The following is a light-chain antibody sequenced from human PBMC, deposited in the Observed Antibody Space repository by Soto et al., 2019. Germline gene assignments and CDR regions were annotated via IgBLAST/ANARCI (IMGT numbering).Light chain of an antibody. Sequence: ETVLTQSPATLSLSPGERDTLSCRASQSVSSYLAWYQQKPGQAPRLLIYDASNRATGIPARFSGSGSGTDFTLTISSLEPEDFAVYYCQQRSNWPSTFGGGTKVDIK. CDR1: QSVSSY. CDR3: QQRSNWPST. V-gene: IGKV3-11*01. J-gene: IGKJ4*01. CDR2: DAS.